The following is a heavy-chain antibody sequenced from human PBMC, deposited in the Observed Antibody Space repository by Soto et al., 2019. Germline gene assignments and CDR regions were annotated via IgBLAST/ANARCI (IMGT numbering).Heavy chain of an antibody. CDR1: GYTFTSYG. J-gene: IGHJ4*02. CDR2: ISAYNGNT. Sequence: QVQLVQSGAEVKKPGASVKVSCKASGYTFTSYGINWVRQAPGQGLEWLGWISAYNGNTNYAPKLQGRVTMPTDASTSTAYMELRNLQSDDTAVYYWARDPPNYYDSSGYYYLTIWGQGTLVTVSS. CDR3: ARDPPNYYDSSGYYYLTI. D-gene: IGHD3-22*01. V-gene: IGHV1-18*01.